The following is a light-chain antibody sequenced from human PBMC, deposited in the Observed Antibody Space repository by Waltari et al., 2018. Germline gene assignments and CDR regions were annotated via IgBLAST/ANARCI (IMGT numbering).Light chain of an antibody. J-gene: IGLJ3*02. Sequence: QLVLTQSPSASASLGASVKLTCTLSSGHSSNVIAWLQQQPEKGPRYLMKVNSDGSHKKGDEIPDRFSGSSAGAERYLTISSLQSEDEAYYYCQTGGHGTWVFGGGTKLTVL. CDR3: QTGGHGTWV. CDR2: VNSDGSH. CDR1: SGHSSNV. V-gene: IGLV4-69*01.